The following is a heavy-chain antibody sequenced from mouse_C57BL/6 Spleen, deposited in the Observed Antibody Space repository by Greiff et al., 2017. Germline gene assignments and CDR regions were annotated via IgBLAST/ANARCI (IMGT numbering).Heavy chain of an antibody. Sequence: EVKLMESGGGLVKPGGSLKLSCAASGFTFSSYAMSWVRQTPEKRLEWVATISDGGSYTYYPDNVKGRFTISRDNAKNNLYLQMSHLKSEDTAMYYCARREGYPHYYAMDYWGQGTSVTVSS. V-gene: IGHV5-4*03. CDR3: ARREGYPHYYAMDY. J-gene: IGHJ4*01. D-gene: IGHD2-2*01. CDR1: GFTFSSYA. CDR2: ISDGGSYT.